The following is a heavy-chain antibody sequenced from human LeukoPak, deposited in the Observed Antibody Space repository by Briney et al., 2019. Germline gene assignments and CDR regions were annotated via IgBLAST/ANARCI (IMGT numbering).Heavy chain of an antibody. CDR1: RGSISSPNYY. Sequence: SETLSLICSVSRGSISSPNYYWSWIRQPPGKGLEWIGYIYYSGSTNYNPSLKSRVTISLDTSKNQFSLKLSSVTAADTAVYYCARVGNTVWFGELSPYFNYWGQGTLVTVSS. CDR3: ARVGNTVWFGELSPYFNY. CDR2: IYYSGST. J-gene: IGHJ4*02. D-gene: IGHD3-10*01. V-gene: IGHV4-61*01.